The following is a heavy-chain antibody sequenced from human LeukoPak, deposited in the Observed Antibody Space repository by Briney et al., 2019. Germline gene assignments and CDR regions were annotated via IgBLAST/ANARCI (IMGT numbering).Heavy chain of an antibody. CDR3: ASTQQWLAFDY. CDR2: FYHSGST. Sequence: PSETLCFTGTVPGGSISNYYWSWIRQPPGKGLEWIGCFYHSGSTTYNPSLKSRVTTSVDTSKNQFSQRLSSVAAADTAVYYCASTQQWLAFDYWGQGILVTVSS. D-gene: IGHD6-19*01. J-gene: IGHJ4*02. CDR1: GGSISNYY. V-gene: IGHV4-59*01.